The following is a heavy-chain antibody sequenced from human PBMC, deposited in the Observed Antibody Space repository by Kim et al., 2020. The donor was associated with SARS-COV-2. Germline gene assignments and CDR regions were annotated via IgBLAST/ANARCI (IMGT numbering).Heavy chain of an antibody. D-gene: IGHD5-18*01. Sequence: PGPVKGHFTISRDNANNPLYLQMTSRRVEDTAVYYCARDGWDRYGDLDYWGQGTLVTVSS. J-gene: IGHJ4*02. CDR3: ARDGWDRYGDLDY. V-gene: IGHV3-48*01.